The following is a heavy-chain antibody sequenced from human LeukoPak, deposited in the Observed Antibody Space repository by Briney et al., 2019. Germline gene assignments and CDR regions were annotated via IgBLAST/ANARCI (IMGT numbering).Heavy chain of an antibody. CDR1: GYTFTGYY. D-gene: IGHD3-3*01. Sequence: ASVKVSCKASGYTFTGYYMHWVGQAPGQGLEWMGWINPNSGGTNYAQKFQGRVTMTRDTSISTAYMELSRLRSDDTAVYYCARAVTIFGVVIIHGMDVWGQGTTVTVSS. V-gene: IGHV1-2*02. CDR2: INPNSGGT. CDR3: ARAVTIFGVVIIHGMDV. J-gene: IGHJ6*02.